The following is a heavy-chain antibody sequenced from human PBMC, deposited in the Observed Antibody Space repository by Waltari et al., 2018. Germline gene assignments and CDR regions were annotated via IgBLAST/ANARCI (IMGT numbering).Heavy chain of an antibody. CDR1: GGSISSSSYY. J-gene: IGHJ5*02. Sequence: QLQLQESGPGLVKPSETLSLTCTVSGGSISSSSYYWGWIRQPPGKVLEWIGSIYYSGSTYYNPSLKSRVTISVDTSKNQFSLKLSSVTAADTAVYYCARQIAAHLNWFDPWGQGTLVTVSS. D-gene: IGHD6-6*01. CDR2: IYYSGST. CDR3: ARQIAAHLNWFDP. V-gene: IGHV4-39*07.